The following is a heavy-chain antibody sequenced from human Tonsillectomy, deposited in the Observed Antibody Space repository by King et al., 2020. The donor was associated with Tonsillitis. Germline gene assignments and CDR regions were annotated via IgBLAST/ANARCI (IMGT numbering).Heavy chain of an antibody. CDR1: GFTFSIYA. D-gene: IGHD6-6*01. V-gene: IGHV3-64D*06. CDR3: GKGPYSSSSWGYFDY. Sequence: VQLVESGGGLVQPGGSLRLSCSASGFTFSIYAMHWVRQAPGKGLEYVSVISNNGGITYYADSVKGRFTISRDNSRNTRYLQMSSLRAEDTAVYYCGKGPYSSSSWGYFDYWGQGTLVTVSS. J-gene: IGHJ4*02. CDR2: ISNNGGIT.